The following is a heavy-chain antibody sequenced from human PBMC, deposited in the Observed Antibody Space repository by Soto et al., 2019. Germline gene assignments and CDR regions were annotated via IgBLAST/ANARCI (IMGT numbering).Heavy chain of an antibody. D-gene: IGHD3-10*01. Sequence: PSETLSLTCAVSGGSISSSNWWSWVRQPPGKGLEWIGEIYHSGSTNYNPSLKSRVTISVDKSKNQFSLKLSSVTAADTAVYYCARTEPPHDKDNYGSGSRIDYWGQGTLVTVSS. CDR2: IYHSGST. CDR1: GGSISSSNW. V-gene: IGHV4-4*02. CDR3: ARTEPPHDKDNYGSGSRIDY. J-gene: IGHJ4*02.